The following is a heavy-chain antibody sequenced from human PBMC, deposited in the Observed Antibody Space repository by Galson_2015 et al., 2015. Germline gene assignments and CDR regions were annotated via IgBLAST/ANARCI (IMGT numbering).Heavy chain of an antibody. J-gene: IGHJ6*02. V-gene: IGHV3-30-3*01. D-gene: IGHD5-18*01. CDR2: ISYDGSNK. CDR1: GFTFSSYA. Sequence: SLRLSCAASGFTFSSYAMHWVRQAPGKGLEWVAVISYDGSNKYYADSVKGRFTISRDNSKNTLYLQMNSLRAEDTAVYYCARAPVPRGYSYGQSGYYGMDVWGQGTTVTVSS. CDR3: ARAPVPRGYSYGQSGYYGMDV.